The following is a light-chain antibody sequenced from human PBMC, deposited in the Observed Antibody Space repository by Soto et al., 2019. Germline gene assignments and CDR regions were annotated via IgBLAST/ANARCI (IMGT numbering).Light chain of an antibody. J-gene: IGLJ1*01. CDR1: SSDVGSYNR. CDR3: SSYTSSSTYV. Sequence: QSALTQPPSVSGSPGQSVTISCTGTSSDVGSYNRVPWYQQPPGTAPKLMIYEVSSRPSGVPDRFSGSKSGNTASLTISGLQAEDEADYYCSSYTSSSTYVFGTGNKVTVL. CDR2: EVS. V-gene: IGLV2-18*02.